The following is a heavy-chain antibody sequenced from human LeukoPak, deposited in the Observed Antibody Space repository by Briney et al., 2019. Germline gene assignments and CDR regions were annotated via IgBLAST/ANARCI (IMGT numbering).Heavy chain of an antibody. V-gene: IGHV3-66*01. CDR3: ARDLAGYNSFDY. Sequence: PRGSLRLSCAASGFTVSSNYMSWVRQAPGKGLEWVSSIYSGGSTYYTDSVKGRFTISRDNSKNTLYLQMNSLRAEDTAVYYCARDLAGYNSFDYWGQGTLVTVSS. D-gene: IGHD5-24*01. J-gene: IGHJ4*02. CDR1: GFTVSSNY. CDR2: IYSGGST.